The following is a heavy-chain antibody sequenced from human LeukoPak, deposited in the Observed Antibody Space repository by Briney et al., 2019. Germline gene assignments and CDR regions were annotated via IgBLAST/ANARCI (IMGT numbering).Heavy chain of an antibody. CDR1: GGTFSSYA. Sequence: SVKVSCKASGGTFSSYAISWVRQAPGQGLEWMGGIIPIFGTANYAQKFQGRVTITTDESTSAAHMELRSLRSDDTAVYYCARDHLSSIAAAGPSAYWGQGTLVTVSS. CDR3: ARDHLSSIAAAGPSAY. D-gene: IGHD6-13*01. J-gene: IGHJ4*02. V-gene: IGHV1-69*05. CDR2: IIPIFGTA.